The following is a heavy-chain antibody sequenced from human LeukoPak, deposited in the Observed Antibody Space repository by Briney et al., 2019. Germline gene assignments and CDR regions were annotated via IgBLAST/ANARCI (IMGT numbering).Heavy chain of an antibody. CDR2: ISGSGGST. CDR1: GFTFSSYA. CDR3: LGCDFWSGGVY. J-gene: IGHJ4*02. Sequence: GGSLRLSCAASGFTFSSYAMSWVRQAPGKGLEWVSAISGSGGSTYYADSVKGRFTISRDNSKNTLYLQMNSLRAEDTAVYYCLGCDFWSGGVYWGQGTLVTVSS. V-gene: IGHV3-23*01. D-gene: IGHD3-3*01.